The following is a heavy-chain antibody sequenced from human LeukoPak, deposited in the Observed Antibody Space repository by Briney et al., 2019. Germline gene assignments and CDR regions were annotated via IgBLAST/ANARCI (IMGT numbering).Heavy chain of an antibody. Sequence: ASVNVSFKASGYTFTSYGISWVRQAPGQGREWMGWISAYNGNTNYAQKLQGRVTMTTDTSTSTAYMELRSLRSDDTAVYYCASGPGIAVAGTLFDYWGQGTLVTVSS. CDR2: ISAYNGNT. J-gene: IGHJ4*02. CDR1: GYTFTSYG. V-gene: IGHV1-18*01. D-gene: IGHD6-19*01. CDR3: ASGPGIAVAGTLFDY.